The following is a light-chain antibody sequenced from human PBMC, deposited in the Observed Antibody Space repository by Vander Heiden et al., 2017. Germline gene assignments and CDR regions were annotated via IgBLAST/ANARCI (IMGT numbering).Light chain of an antibody. V-gene: IGKV1-12*01. J-gene: IGKJ5*01. CDR3: QQANSFPIT. CDR1: QGISNS. Sequence: DIQMSQSPSSVSASVGDRVTITCRASQGISNSLAWYQQKPGKAPKLLFSAASSLQSGVPSRFSGSVSGTDFTLSISSLQPEDFATYFCQQANSFPITFGQGTRLEIK. CDR2: AAS.